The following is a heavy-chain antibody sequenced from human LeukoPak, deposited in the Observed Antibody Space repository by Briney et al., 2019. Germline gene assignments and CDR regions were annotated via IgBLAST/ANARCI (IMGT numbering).Heavy chain of an antibody. CDR3: ARGIPYYDILTGYYYFDY. D-gene: IGHD3-9*01. CDR1: GGSFSGYH. CDR2: INHSGST. V-gene: IGHV4-34*01. J-gene: IGHJ4*02. Sequence: SETLSLTCAVYGGSFSGYHWSWIRQPPGKGLVWIGEINHSGSTNYNPSLKSRVTISVDTSKNQFSLKLSSVTAADTAVYYCARGIPYYDILTGYYYFDYWGQGTLVTVSS.